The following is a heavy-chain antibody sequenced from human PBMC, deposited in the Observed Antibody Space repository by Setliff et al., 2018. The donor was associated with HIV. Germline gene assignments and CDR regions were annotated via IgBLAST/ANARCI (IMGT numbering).Heavy chain of an antibody. J-gene: IGHJ5*02. D-gene: IGHD5-18*01. CDR3: PRRWGIRGYSS. CDR2: IYTSGST. V-gene: IGHV4-61*02. CDR1: GGSISSGSYY. Sequence: SETLSLTCTVSGGSISSGSYYWSWIRQPAGKGLEWIGRIYTSGSTNYNPSLKSRVTISVDTSKNQFSLKLYSVTAADTSVYYCPRRWGIRGYSSWGQGTLVTVSS.